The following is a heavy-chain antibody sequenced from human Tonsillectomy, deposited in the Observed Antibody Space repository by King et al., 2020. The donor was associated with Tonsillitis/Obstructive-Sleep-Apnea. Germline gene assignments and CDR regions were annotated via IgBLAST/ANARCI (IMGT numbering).Heavy chain of an antibody. CDR3: ARHSPGPYYYYYMDV. V-gene: IGHV5-51*01. CDR2: IYPGDSVT. Sequence: VQLVQTGAEVKKPGESLKISCKSSGYNFTNYWIGWVRQMPGKGLEWMGSIYPGDSVTTYSPSFQGQFTISAAKSLSTAYLQWCSLKASDTAMYYCARHSPGPYYYYYMDVWGKGTTVTVSS. J-gene: IGHJ6*03. CDR1: GYNFTNYW.